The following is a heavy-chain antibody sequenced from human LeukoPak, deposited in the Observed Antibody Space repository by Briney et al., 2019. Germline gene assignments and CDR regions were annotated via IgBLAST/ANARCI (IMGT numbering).Heavy chain of an antibody. CDR1: GGSISSSSYY. J-gene: IGHJ4*02. CDR2: IYYSGST. Sequence: PSETLSLTCTVSGGSISSSSYYWGWIRQPRGKGLEWIGSIYYSGSTYYSPSLKSRVTISVDTSKNQFSLKLSSVTAADTAVYYCARWGYDFAYYFDYWGQGTLVTVSS. D-gene: IGHD5-12*01. V-gene: IGHV4-39*07. CDR3: ARWGYDFAYYFDY.